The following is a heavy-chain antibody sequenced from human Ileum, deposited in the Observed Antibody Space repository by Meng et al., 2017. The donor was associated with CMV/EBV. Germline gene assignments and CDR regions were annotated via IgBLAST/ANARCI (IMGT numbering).Heavy chain of an antibody. V-gene: IGHV1-69*05. CDR2: IIPIFGTA. J-gene: IGHJ4*02. CDR1: FSSYA. CDR3: ARAALTIFGVVIGTYFDY. Sequence: FSSYAISWGRQAPGQGLEWMGGIIPIFGTANYAQKFQGRVTITTDESTSTAYMELSSLRSEDTAVYYCARAALTIFGVVIGTYFDYWGQGTLVNVSS. D-gene: IGHD3-3*01.